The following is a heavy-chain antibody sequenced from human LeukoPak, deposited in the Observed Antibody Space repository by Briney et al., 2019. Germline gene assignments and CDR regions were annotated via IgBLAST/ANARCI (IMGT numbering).Heavy chain of an antibody. J-gene: IGHJ4*02. V-gene: IGHV1-2*02. Sequence: ASVKVSCKASGYTFTDYYIHWVRQAPGQGLEWMGWINPNSGGTNYAQNFQGRVTMTRDTYVTTAYMDLSRLRLDDTAVYYCAVGRRTDFDYWGQGTLVTVSS. CDR2: INPNSGGT. D-gene: IGHD1-26*01. CDR3: AVGRRTDFDY. CDR1: GYTFTDYY.